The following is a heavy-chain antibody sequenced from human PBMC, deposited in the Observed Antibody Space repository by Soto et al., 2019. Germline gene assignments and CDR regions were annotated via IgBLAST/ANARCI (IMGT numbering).Heavy chain of an antibody. CDR2: ISGSGGST. Sequence: GASVKVSCAASGFTFSSYAMSWVRQAPGKGLEWVSAISGSGGSTYYADSVKGRFTISRDNSKNTLYLQMNSLRAEDTAVYYCAKDFTLRYYYGMDVWGQGTTATVSS. V-gene: IGHV3-23*01. CDR3: AKDFTLRYYYGMDV. CDR1: GFTFSSYA. J-gene: IGHJ6*02. D-gene: IGHD5-12*01.